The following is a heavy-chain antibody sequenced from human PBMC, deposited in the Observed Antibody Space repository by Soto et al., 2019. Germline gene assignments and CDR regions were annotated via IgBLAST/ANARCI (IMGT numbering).Heavy chain of an antibody. CDR1: GFTFSSYA. D-gene: IGHD2-15*01. V-gene: IGHV3-30-3*01. Sequence: GGSLRLSCAASGFTFSSYAMHWVRQAPGKGLEWVAVISYDGSNKYYADSVKGRFTISRDNSKNTLYLQMNSMRAEDTAVYYCARDLQAAQANWFDPWGQGTLVTVSS. J-gene: IGHJ5*02. CDR2: ISYDGSNK. CDR3: ARDLQAAQANWFDP.